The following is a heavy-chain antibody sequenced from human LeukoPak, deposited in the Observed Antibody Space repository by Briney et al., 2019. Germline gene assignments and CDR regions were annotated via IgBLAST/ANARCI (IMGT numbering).Heavy chain of an antibody. CDR1: GGSISSSSYY. J-gene: IGHJ4*02. CDR3: ARGIAAAGAGYFDY. CDR2: IYYSGST. D-gene: IGHD6-13*01. V-gene: IGHV4-39*01. Sequence: PSETLSLTCTVSGGSISSSSYYWGWIRQPPGKGLEWIGSIYYSGSTYYNPSLKNRVTISVDTSKNQFSLKLSSVTAADTAVYYCARGIAAAGAGYFDYWGQGTLVTVSS.